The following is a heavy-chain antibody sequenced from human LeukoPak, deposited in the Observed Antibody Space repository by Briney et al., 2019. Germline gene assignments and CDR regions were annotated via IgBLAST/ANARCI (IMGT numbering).Heavy chain of an antibody. V-gene: IGHV4-59*01. CDR1: GGSISSYY. CDR2: IYYSGST. J-gene: IGHJ6*02. D-gene: IGHD2-21*02. Sequence: PSETLSLTCAVSGGSISSYYWSWIRQPPGKGLEWIGYIYYSGSTNYNPSLKSRVTISVDTSKNQFSLKLSSVTAADTAVYYCARSLPFGGDANYYYYGMDVWGQGTTVTVSS. CDR3: ARSLPFGGDANYYYYGMDV.